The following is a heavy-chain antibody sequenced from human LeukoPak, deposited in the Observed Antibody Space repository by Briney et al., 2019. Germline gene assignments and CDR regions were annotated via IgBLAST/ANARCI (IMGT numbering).Heavy chain of an antibody. Sequence: GGSLRLSCAASGFTFSSYWMSWVRQAPGKGLEWVANIKQDGSEKYYVDSVKGRFTISRDNTKNSLYLQMNSLRAEDTAVYYCARRITMVRGVLYNWFDPWGQGTLVTVSS. V-gene: IGHV3-7*01. D-gene: IGHD3-10*01. CDR2: IKQDGSEK. CDR1: GFTFSSYW. J-gene: IGHJ5*02. CDR3: ARRITMVRGVLYNWFDP.